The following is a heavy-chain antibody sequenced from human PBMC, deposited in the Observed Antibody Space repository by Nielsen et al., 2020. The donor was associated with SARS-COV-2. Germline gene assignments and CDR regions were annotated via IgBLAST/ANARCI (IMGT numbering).Heavy chain of an antibody. J-gene: IGHJ4*02. CDR3: ARSDLWFEGDY. V-gene: IGHV3-30*04. CDR2: ISYDGSNK. D-gene: IGHD3-10*01. CDR1: GFTFSSYA. Sequence: GESLKISCAASGFTFSSYAMHWVRQAPGKGLEWVAVISYDGSNKYYADSVKGRFTISRDNSKNTLYLQMNSLRAEDTAVYYCARSDLWFEGDYWGQGTLVTVSS.